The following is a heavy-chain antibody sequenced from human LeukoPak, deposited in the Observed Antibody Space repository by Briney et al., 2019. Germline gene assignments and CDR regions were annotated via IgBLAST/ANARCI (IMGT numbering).Heavy chain of an antibody. CDR3: ARGGAGLWFGELFGDIFSRNYYYYYMDV. D-gene: IGHD3-10*01. CDR2: INPNSGGT. V-gene: IGHV1-2*02. J-gene: IGHJ6*03. CDR1: GYTFTGYY. Sequence: ASVKVSCKASGYTFTGYYMHWVRQAPGQGLEWMGWINPNSGGTNYAQKFQGRVTMTRDTSISTAYMELSRLRSDDTAVYYCARGGAGLWFGELFGDIFSRNYYYYYMDVWGKGTTVTISS.